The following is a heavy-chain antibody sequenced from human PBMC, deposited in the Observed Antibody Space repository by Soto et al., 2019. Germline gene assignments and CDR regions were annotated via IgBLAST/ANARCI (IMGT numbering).Heavy chain of an antibody. Sequence: SETLSLTFIFSGGSISSYYWHWIRQPPVMGLEWIGYIYYSGSTNYNPSLKSRVTISVDTSKNQFSLKLSSVTAADTAVYYCARGLISGYYLYDAFDIWGQGTMVT. CDR2: IYYSGST. CDR1: GGSISSYY. J-gene: IGHJ3*02. D-gene: IGHD3-22*01. CDR3: ARGLISGYYLYDAFDI. V-gene: IGHV4-59*01.